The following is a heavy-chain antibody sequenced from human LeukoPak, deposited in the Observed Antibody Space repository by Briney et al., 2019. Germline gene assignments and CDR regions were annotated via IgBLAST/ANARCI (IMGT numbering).Heavy chain of an antibody. CDR1: GFTFDDYA. J-gene: IGHJ4*02. V-gene: IGHV3-43*02. Sequence: GGSLRLSCAASGFTFDDYAMHWVHQAPRKGLEWVSLISGDGGSTYYADSVKGRFTISRDNSKNSLYLQMNSLRTEDTALYYCAKDMWRFGELDYDYWGQGTLVTVSS. CDR3: AKDMWRFGELDYDY. D-gene: IGHD3-10*01. CDR2: ISGDGGST.